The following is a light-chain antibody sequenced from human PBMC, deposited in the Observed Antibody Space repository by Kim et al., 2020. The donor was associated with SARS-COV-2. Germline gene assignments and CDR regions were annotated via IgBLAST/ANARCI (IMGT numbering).Light chain of an antibody. V-gene: IGKV1-39*01. CDR3: QQSNSMIRM. CDR1: QSFSSY. J-gene: IGKJ1*01. Sequence: DIQMTQSPSSLSASLGDRVTITCRASQSFSSYLNWYQQKPGKAPKLLIYDASSLQSGVPSRFSGSGSGTDFTLTISSLQPEDFATYYCQQSNSMIRMIGQGTKVDIK. CDR2: DAS.